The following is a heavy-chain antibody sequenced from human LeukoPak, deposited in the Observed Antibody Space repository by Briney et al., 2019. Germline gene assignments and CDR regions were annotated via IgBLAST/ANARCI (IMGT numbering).Heavy chain of an antibody. J-gene: IGHJ5*02. CDR2: IYSGGST. Sequence: GGSLRLSCAASGFTVSSNYMSWVRQAPGKGLEWVSVIYSGGSTYYADSVKGRFTISRDNSKNTLYLQMNSLRAEDTAVYYCASRGYFDWPEVTWGQGTLVTVSS. CDR3: ASRGYFDWPEVT. D-gene: IGHD3-9*01. V-gene: IGHV3-53*01. CDR1: GFTVSSNY.